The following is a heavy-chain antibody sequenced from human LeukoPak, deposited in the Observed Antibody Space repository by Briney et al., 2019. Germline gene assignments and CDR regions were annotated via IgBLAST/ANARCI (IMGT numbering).Heavy chain of an antibody. Sequence: GASVKVSCKASGYTFTSNYIHWVRQAPGQGLEWMGMIYPRDGSTSYAQKFQGRVTVTRDTSTSTVHIELSGLRSEDTAVYYCARDQEGFDYWGQGILVTVSS. CDR2: IYPRDGST. J-gene: IGHJ4*02. CDR3: ARDQEGFDY. V-gene: IGHV1-46*01. CDR1: GYTFTSNY.